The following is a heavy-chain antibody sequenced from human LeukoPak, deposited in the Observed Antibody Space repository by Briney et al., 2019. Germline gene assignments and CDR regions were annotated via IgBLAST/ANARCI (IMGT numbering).Heavy chain of an antibody. CDR1: GFTFSDYY. J-gene: IGHJ6*02. CDR3: GSNTAMDRYYGMDV. Sequence: GGSLRLSCAASGFTFSDYYMSWIRQAPGKGLEWVSYISSSGSTIYYADSVKGRFTISRDNAKNSLYLQMNSLRAEDTAVYYCGSNTAMDRYYGMDVWGQGTTVTVSS. V-gene: IGHV3-11*01. CDR2: ISSSGSTI. D-gene: IGHD5-18*01.